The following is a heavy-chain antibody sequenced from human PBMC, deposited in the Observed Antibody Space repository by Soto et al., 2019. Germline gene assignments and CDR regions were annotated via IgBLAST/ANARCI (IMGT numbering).Heavy chain of an antibody. D-gene: IGHD3-22*01. J-gene: IGHJ4*02. V-gene: IGHV3-23*01. CDR3: AKEADISGYYPDY. Sequence: PGGSLRLSCAASEFTFSTYAMSWVRQAPGKGLEWVSTISDNGDTTNYADSVKGRSTISRDNSKNTLHLQVNSLRGEDTAVYYCAKEADISGYYPDYWGQGTQVTVSS. CDR2: ISDNGDTT. CDR1: EFTFSTYA.